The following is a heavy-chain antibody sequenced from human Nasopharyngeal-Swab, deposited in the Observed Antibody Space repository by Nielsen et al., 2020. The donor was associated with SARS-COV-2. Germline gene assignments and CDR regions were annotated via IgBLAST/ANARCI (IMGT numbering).Heavy chain of an antibody. CDR3: AKENWGGNMTYYYYYYMDV. D-gene: IGHD7-27*01. CDR2: IRYDGSNK. Sequence: GGSLRLSCAASGFTFSSYGMHWVRQAPGKGLEWVAFIRYDGSNKYYADSVKGRFTISRDNSKNTLYLQMNSLRAEDTAVYYCAKENWGGNMTYYYYYYMDVWGKGTTVTV. J-gene: IGHJ6*03. V-gene: IGHV3-30*02. CDR1: GFTFSSYG.